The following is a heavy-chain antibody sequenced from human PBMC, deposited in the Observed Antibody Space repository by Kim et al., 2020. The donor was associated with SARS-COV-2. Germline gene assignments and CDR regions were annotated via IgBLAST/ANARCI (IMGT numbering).Heavy chain of an antibody. Sequence: ASVKVSCKVSGYTLTELSMHWVRQAPGKGLEWMGVFDPEDGETIYAQKFQGRVTMTEDTSTDTAYMELSSLRSEDTAIYYCAAASLLWFGESIFDYWGQGTLVTVSS. CDR1: GYTLTELS. D-gene: IGHD3-10*01. J-gene: IGHJ4*02. V-gene: IGHV1-24*01. CDR2: FDPEDGET. CDR3: AAASLLWFGESIFDY.